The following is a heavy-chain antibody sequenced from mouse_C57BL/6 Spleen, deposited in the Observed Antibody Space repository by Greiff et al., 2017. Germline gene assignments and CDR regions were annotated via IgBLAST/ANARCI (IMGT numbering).Heavy chain of an antibody. V-gene: IGHV1-9*01. J-gene: IGHJ4*01. CDR1: GYTFTGYW. D-gene: IGHD1-1*01. CDR3: ESWTTVVPYAMDY. Sequence: VQLQQSGAELMKPGASVKLSCKATGYTFTGYWIEWVKQRPGHGLEWIGEILPGSGSTNYNGKFKGKATFTADTSSNTAYMQLSSLTTKDSAIYYCESWTTVVPYAMDYWGQGTSVTVSS. CDR2: ILPGSGST.